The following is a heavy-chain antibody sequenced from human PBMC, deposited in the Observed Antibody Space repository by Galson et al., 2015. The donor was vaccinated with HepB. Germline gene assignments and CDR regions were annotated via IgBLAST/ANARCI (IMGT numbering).Heavy chain of an antibody. V-gene: IGHV1-69*06. CDR2: IIPIFGTA. J-gene: IGHJ6*02. Sequence: SVKVSCKASGGTFSSYAISWVRQAPGQGLEWMGGIIPIFGTANYAQKFQGRVTITADKSTSTAYMELSSLRSEDTAVYYCARVNYYDSSGYHNDPQGFSGTYGMDVWGQGTTVTVSS. D-gene: IGHD3-22*01. CDR3: ARVNYYDSSGYHNDPQGFSGTYGMDV. CDR1: GGTFSSYA.